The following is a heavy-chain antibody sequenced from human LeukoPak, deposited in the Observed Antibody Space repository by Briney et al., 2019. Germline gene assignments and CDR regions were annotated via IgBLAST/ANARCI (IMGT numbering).Heavy chain of an antibody. Sequence: GGSLRLSCAASGFTLSGYCMSWVRQAPGKGLEWVANIKQDGSEKYYVDSVKGRFTISRDNAKNSLYLQMNSLRVEDTAVYYCARRYFDYWGQGTLVTVSS. J-gene: IGHJ4*02. CDR2: IKQDGSEK. V-gene: IGHV3-7*03. CDR1: GFTLSGYC. CDR3: ARRYFDY.